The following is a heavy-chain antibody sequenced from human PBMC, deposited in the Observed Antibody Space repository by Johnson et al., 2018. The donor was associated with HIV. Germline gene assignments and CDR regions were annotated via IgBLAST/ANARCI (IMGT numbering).Heavy chain of an antibody. CDR3: AKVGLEGGEEGVGAFYI. Sequence: EVQLVESGGGLVQPGGSLRLSCAASGFTFSRYWMTWVRQAPGKGLEWVANIKQDGSEKHYVDSVKGRFTISRDNSKNSLYLQMNSLRAEDMGLYYCAKVGLEGGEEGVGAFYIWGRGTMVTVST. V-gene: IGHV3-7*05. D-gene: IGHD1-26*01. CDR2: IKQDGSEK. J-gene: IGHJ3*02. CDR1: GFTFSRYW.